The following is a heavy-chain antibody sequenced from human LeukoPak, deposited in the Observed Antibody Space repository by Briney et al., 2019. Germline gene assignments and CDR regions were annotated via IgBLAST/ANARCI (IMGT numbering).Heavy chain of an antibody. D-gene: IGHD6-6*01. CDR3: AKRLEYSSSSGSF. V-gene: IGHV3-23*01. CDR2: ISGSGGST. J-gene: IGHJ4*02. CDR1: GFTFSSYA. Sequence: GGSLRPSCAASGFTFSSYAMSWVRQAPGKGLEWVSAISGSGGSTYYADSVKGRFTISRDNSKNTLYLQMNSLRAEDTAVYYCAKRLEYSSSSGSFWGQGTLVTVSS.